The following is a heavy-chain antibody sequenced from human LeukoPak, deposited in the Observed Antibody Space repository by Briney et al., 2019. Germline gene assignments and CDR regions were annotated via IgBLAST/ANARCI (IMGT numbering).Heavy chain of an antibody. CDR1: GFTFDDYA. J-gene: IGHJ3*02. V-gene: IGHV3-9*03. CDR2: ISWNSGSI. CDR3: AKGYSSSEGAFDI. D-gene: IGHD6-6*01. Sequence: SGGSLRLSCAASGFTFDDYAMHWVRQAPGKGLEWVSGISWNSGSIGYADSVKGRFTISRDNAKNSLYLQMNSLRAEDMALYYCAKGYSSSEGAFDIWGQGTMVTVSS.